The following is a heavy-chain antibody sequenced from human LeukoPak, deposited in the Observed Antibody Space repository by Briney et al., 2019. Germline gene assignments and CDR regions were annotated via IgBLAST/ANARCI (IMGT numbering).Heavy chain of an antibody. V-gene: IGHV1-46*01. CDR1: GGTFTSYY. CDR2: INPSGGST. CDR3: ARNLVVVARGVWFDP. Sequence: ASVKVSCKASGGTFTSYYMHWVRQAPGQGLEWMGIINPSGGSTSYAQKFQGRVTMTRDTSTSTVYMELSSLRSEDTAVYYCARNLVVVARGVWFDPWGQGTLVTVSS. J-gene: IGHJ5*02. D-gene: IGHD2-15*01.